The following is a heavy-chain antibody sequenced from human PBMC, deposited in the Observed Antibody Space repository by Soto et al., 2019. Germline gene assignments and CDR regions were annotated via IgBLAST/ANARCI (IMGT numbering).Heavy chain of an antibody. D-gene: IGHD3-3*01. V-gene: IGHV1-18*01. CDR3: ARDQQVERFLEWLFENNWFDH. Sequence: ASVKVSCKASGYTFTSYGISWVRQAPGQGLEWMGWISAYNGNTNYAQKLQGRVTMTTDTSTSTAYMELRSLRSDDTAVYYCARDQQVERFLEWLFENNWFDHCGQGTLVTVSS. J-gene: IGHJ5*02. CDR2: ISAYNGNT. CDR1: GYTFTSYG.